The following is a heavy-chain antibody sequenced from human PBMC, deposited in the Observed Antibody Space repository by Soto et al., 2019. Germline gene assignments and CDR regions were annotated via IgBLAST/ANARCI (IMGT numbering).Heavy chain of an antibody. CDR3: TKDINMGGVDV. V-gene: IGHV3-23*01. Sequence: GGSLRLSCAASGFTFSSYAMSWVRQAPGKGLEWVSAISGSGGSTYYADSLKGRFTISRDNSKNTLYLQMNSLREDDTALYYCTKDINMGGVDVWGQGTMVTVSS. CDR2: ISGSGGST. CDR1: GFTFSSYA. J-gene: IGHJ6*02. D-gene: IGHD1-20*01.